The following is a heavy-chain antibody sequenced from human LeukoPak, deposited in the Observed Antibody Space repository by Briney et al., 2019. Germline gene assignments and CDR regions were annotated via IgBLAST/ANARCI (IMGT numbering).Heavy chain of an antibody. CDR2: ISAYNGNT. D-gene: IGHD2-2*02. CDR3: ARVGQAVPAAIGTNWFDP. J-gene: IGHJ5*02. CDR1: GYTFNSYG. V-gene: IGHV1-18*01. Sequence: ASVKVSCKASGYTFNSYGITWVRQAPGQGLEWMGWISAYNGNTNYAQMLQGRVTMTTDTSTSTVYMELRSPRSDDTAVYYCARVGQAVPAAIGTNWFDPWGQGTLVTVSS.